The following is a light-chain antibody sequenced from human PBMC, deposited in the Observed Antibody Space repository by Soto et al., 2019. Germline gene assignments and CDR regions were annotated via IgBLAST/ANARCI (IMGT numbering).Light chain of an antibody. CDR2: GES. Sequence: EIVLTQSPATLSLSPGERATLSCRASQSVSNNYLAWYQQKPGQAPRLLIYGESSRATGIPDRFSGSGSGADFTLTIARLEPEDFAVYYCQQYGDSPLITFGQGTRLEIK. V-gene: IGKV3-20*01. CDR3: QQYGDSPLIT. CDR1: QSVSNNY. J-gene: IGKJ5*01.